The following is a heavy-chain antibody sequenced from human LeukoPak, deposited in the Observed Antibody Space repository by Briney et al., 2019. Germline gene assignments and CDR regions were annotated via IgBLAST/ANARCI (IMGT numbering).Heavy chain of an antibody. Sequence: ASVKVSCKASGGTFSSYAINWVRQATGQGLEWMGWMNPNSGNTGYAQKFQGRVTMTRNTSISTAYMELSSLRSEDTAVYYCAREGRSKPDPWGQGTLVTVSS. CDR2: MNPNSGNT. V-gene: IGHV1-8*02. D-gene: IGHD2-15*01. J-gene: IGHJ5*02. CDR3: AREGRSKPDP. CDR1: GGTFSSYA.